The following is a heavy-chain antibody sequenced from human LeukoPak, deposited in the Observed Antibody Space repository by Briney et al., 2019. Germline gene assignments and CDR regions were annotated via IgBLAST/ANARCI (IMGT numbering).Heavy chain of an antibody. CDR3: ARTVVTAIWDY. CDR2: IYYSGST. D-gene: IGHD2-21*02. Sequence: SETLSLTCAVSGGSISTTNWWSWVRQPPGRGLEWIGEIYYSGSTYYNPSLKSRVTISVDTSKNQFSLKLSSVTAADTAVYYCARTVVTAIWDYWGQGTLVTVSS. V-gene: IGHV4-4*02. J-gene: IGHJ4*02. CDR1: GGSISTTNW.